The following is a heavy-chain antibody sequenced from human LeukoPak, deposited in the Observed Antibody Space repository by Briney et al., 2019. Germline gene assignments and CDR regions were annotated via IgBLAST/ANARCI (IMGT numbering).Heavy chain of an antibody. CDR1: GYTPTELS. CDR2: FDPEDGET. Sequence: ASVKVSCKVSGYTPTELSMHWVRQAPGKGLEWMGGFDPEDGETIYAQKFQGRVTMTEDTSTDTAYMELSSLRSEDTAVYYCATDFYGDTYWYFDLWGRGTLVTVSS. J-gene: IGHJ2*01. D-gene: IGHD4-17*01. CDR3: ATDFYGDTYWYFDL. V-gene: IGHV1-24*01.